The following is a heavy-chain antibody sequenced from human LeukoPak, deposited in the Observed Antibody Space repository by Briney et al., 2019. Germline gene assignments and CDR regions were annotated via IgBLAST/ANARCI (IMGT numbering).Heavy chain of an antibody. CDR1: GFTFSSYS. V-gene: IGHV3-21*01. CDR2: ISSSSSYI. D-gene: IGHD2-8*01. J-gene: IGHJ4*02. Sequence: AGGSLRLSCAASGFTFSSYSMNWVRQAPGKGLEWVSSISSSSSYIYYADSVKGRFTISRDNAKNSLYLQMNSLRAEDTAVYYCARDLGYCTNGVRHTRFDYWGQGTLVAVSS. CDR3: ARDLGYCTNGVRHTRFDY.